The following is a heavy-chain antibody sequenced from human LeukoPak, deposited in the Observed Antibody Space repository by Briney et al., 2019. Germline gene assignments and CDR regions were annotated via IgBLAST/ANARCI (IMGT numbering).Heavy chain of an antibody. V-gene: IGHV1-18*04. J-gene: IGHJ3*02. Sequence: ASVKVSCKASGYTFTGYYMHWVRQAPGQGLEWMGWISAYNGSTNYAQKLQGRVTMTTDTSTSTAYMELRSLRSDDTAVYYCARDDYYDSSGYTAFDIWGQGTMVTVSS. CDR1: GYTFTGYY. D-gene: IGHD3-22*01. CDR2: ISAYNGST. CDR3: ARDDYYDSSGYTAFDI.